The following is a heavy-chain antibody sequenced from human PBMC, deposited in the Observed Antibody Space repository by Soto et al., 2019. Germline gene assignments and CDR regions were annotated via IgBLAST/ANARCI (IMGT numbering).Heavy chain of an antibody. D-gene: IGHD2-2*01. V-gene: IGHV4-59*01. CDR3: ARARYQPARGIWFDP. CDR2: IYYSGST. J-gene: IGHJ5*02. Sequence: SETLSLTCTVSGGSISSYYWSWIRQPPGKGLEWIGYIYYSGSTNYNPSLKSRVTISVDTSKNQFSLKLSSVTAADTTVYYCARARYQPARGIWFDPWGQGTLVTVSS. CDR1: GGSISSYY.